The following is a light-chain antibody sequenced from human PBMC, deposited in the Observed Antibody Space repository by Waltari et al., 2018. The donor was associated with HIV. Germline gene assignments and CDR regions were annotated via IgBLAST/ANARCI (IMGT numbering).Light chain of an antibody. J-gene: IGLJ2*01. Sequence: QSALTQPPSASGSPGQPVTISCTGSSSDVGGYNYVSCNQQYPGKAPKLMISEVTKRPSGVPDRFSGSKSGNTASLTVSGLRAEDEAEYYCSSYAGNNILVFGGGTKLTVL. CDR3: SSYAGNNILV. V-gene: IGLV2-8*01. CDR2: EVT. CDR1: SSDVGGYNY.